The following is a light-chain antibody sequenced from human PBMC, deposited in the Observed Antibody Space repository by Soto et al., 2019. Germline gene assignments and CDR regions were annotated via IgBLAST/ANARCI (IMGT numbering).Light chain of an antibody. CDR1: QSVSFTY. CDR2: GAS. V-gene: IGKV3-20*01. Sequence: EIVLTQSPGTLSLSPGERATLSCRASQSVSFTYLAWYQQKPGQAPRLLIYGASSRATGIPDRFSGSGSGTDFTLTISRLEPEDFAVYYCQQYGSSPPTFGQGTKVDIK. J-gene: IGKJ1*01. CDR3: QQYGSSPPT.